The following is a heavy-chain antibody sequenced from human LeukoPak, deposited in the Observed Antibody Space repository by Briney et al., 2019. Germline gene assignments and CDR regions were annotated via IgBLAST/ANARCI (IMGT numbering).Heavy chain of an antibody. CDR3: AKGDYSSSWYDQNFDY. CDR1: GFTFSSYA. D-gene: IGHD6-13*01. Sequence: GGSLRLSCAASGFTFSSYAMSWVRQAPGKGLEWVSAISGSGGRTYYADSVKGRFTISRDNSKNTLYLQMNSLRAEDTAVYYCAKGDYSSSWYDQNFDYWGQGTLVTVSS. J-gene: IGHJ4*02. CDR2: ISGSGGRT. V-gene: IGHV3-23*01.